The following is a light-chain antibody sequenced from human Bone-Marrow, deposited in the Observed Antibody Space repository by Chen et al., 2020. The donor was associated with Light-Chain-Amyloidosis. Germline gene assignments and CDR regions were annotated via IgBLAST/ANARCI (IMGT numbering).Light chain of an antibody. V-gene: IGLV6-57*01. CDR1: SGSIATNY. CDR3: QSSQGLSQGV. CDR2: EDD. Sequence: NFMLTQPHSVSEAPGKTVIISCTRSSGSIATNYVQWYQQRPGSSPTTVIYEDDQRPSGVPDRFSVSIDRSSNSASLTISGLNTEYEADYFCQSSQGLSQGVFGGGTTLTVL. J-gene: IGLJ3*02.